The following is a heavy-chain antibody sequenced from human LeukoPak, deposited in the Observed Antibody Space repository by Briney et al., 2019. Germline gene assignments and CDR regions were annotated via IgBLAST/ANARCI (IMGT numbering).Heavy chain of an antibody. CDR1: GGSVSSTGYY. CDR2: IYYSGST. CDR3: ARDSICSGGTCYDM. Sequence: SETLSLTCTVSGGSVSSTGYYWSWIRQPPGKGLEWIGYIYYSGSTNYSPSLKSRVTISLDTSKKQFSLELSSVTAADTAVYFCARDSICSGGTCYDMWGQGTLVTVSS. D-gene: IGHD2-15*01. V-gene: IGHV4-61*08. J-gene: IGHJ4*02.